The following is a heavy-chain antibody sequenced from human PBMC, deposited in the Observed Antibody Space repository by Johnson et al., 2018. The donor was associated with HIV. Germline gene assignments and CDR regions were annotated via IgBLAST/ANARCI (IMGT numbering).Heavy chain of an antibody. CDR3: ASTGYSSGWYWDAFDI. V-gene: IGHV3-30*19. J-gene: IGHJ3*02. CDR2: ISYDGSNK. Sequence: QVQLVESGGGVVQPGRSLRLSCAASGFTFNSYGMHWVRQAPGKGLEWVAVISYDGSNKYYADSVKGRFPISRDNSKNTLYLQMNSLRAEDTAVYYCASTGYSSGWYWDAFDIWGQGTMVTVSS. D-gene: IGHD6-19*01. CDR1: GFTFNSYG.